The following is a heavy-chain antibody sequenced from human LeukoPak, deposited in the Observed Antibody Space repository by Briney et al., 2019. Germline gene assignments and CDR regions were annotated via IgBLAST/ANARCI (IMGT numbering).Heavy chain of an antibody. CDR1: GGSISSSSYY. J-gene: IGHJ5*01. CDR3: ARDLSSGWFDY. CDR2: IYYSGST. D-gene: IGHD6-19*01. Sequence: SETLSLTCTVSGGSISSSSYYWGWIRQPPGKGLEWIGSIYYSGSTYYNPSLKSRVTISVDTSKNQFSLKLSSVTAADTAVYYCARDLSSGWFDYWGQGTLVTVSS. V-gene: IGHV4-39*02.